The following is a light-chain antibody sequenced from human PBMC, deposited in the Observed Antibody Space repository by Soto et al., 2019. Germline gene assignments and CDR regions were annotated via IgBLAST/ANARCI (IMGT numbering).Light chain of an antibody. CDR3: QTYDSAPHT. CDR1: QGINHY. V-gene: IGKV1-27*01. CDR2: AAS. Sequence: IQMTQSPSSLSASVGDRVTITCRASQGINHYLAWYQQKPGKVPRVLIYAASTLQSGVPSRFSGSGSGTEFTLTISSLQPGDVATYYCQTYDSAPHTFGQGTKLEIK. J-gene: IGKJ2*01.